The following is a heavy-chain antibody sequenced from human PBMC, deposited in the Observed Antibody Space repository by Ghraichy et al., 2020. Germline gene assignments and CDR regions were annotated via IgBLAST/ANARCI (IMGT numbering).Heavy chain of an antibody. CDR2: INHSGST. D-gene: IGHD6-19*01. Sequence: SQTLSLTCAVYGGSFSGYYWSWIRQPPGKGLEWIGEINHSGSTNYNPSLKSRVTISVDTSKNQFSLKLSSVTAADTAVYYCARLPASIAVAGGDWFDPWGQGTLVTVSS. V-gene: IGHV4-34*01. CDR3: ARLPASIAVAGGDWFDP. J-gene: IGHJ5*02. CDR1: GGSFSGYY.